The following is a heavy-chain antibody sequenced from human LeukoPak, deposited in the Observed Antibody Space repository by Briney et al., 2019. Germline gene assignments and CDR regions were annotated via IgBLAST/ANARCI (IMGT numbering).Heavy chain of an antibody. J-gene: IGHJ6*02. V-gene: IGHV4-38-2*02. CDR3: ARVGELLSYYYYYGMDV. Sequence: SETLSLTCTVSGYSISSGYYWGWIRQPPGKGLEWIGSIYHSGSTYYNPSLKSRVTISVDTSKNQFSLKLSSVTAADTAVYYCARVGELLSYYYYYGMDVWGQGTTVTVSS. CDR1: GYSISSGYY. D-gene: IGHD2-2*01. CDR2: IYHSGST.